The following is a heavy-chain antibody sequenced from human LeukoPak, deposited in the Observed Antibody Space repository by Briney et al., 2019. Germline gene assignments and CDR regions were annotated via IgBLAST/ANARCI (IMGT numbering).Heavy chain of an antibody. CDR2: IIPIFGTA. J-gene: IGHJ4*02. CDR1: GGTFSSYA. Sequence: ASVKVSCKASGGTFSSYAISWVRQAPGQGLEWMGGIIPIFGTANYAQKFQGRVTITADESTSTAYMELSSLRSEDTAVHYCAIAAAGITDYWGQGTLVTVSS. CDR3: AIAAAGITDY. V-gene: IGHV1-69*13. D-gene: IGHD6-13*01.